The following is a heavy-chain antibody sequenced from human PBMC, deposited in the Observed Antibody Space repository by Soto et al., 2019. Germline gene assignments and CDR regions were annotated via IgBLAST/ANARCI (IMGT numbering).Heavy chain of an antibody. V-gene: IGHV3-74*01. J-gene: IGHJ4*02. Sequence: EVPLVESGGALVQPGGSLRLSCAASGFTFSTYWMHWVRQGPGKGLVWVSRIRGDGTRTNYADSVRGRFTVSRDNAKNTLYLQINSLTAEDTAVYYCARGTLTSIDMVAYWGQGTLVTVSS. CDR1: GFTFSTYW. CDR3: ARGTLTSIDMVAY. CDR2: IRGDGTRT. D-gene: IGHD2-21*01.